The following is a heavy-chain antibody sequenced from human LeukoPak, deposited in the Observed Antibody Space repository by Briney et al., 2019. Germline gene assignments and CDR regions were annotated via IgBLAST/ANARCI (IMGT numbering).Heavy chain of an antibody. Sequence: GGSLRLSCAASGFTVSSNYMSWVRQAPGKGLEWVSVIYSGGSTYYADSVKGRFTISRDNSKNTLYLQMNSLRAEDTAVYYCARETVAGTDWFDPWGQGTLVTVSS. D-gene: IGHD6-19*01. J-gene: IGHJ5*02. CDR3: ARETVAGTDWFDP. CDR2: IYSGGST. CDR1: GFTVSSNY. V-gene: IGHV3-53*01.